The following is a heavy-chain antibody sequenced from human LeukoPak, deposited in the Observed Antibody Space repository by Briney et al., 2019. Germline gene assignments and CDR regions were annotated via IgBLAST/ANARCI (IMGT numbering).Heavy chain of an antibody. J-gene: IGHJ6*03. Sequence: ASVKVSCKASGYTFTGYYMHWVRQAPGQGLEWMGRINPNSGGTNYAQKFQGRVTMTRDTSISTAYMELSRLRSDDTAVYYCARSGWGIDYYYYMDVWGQGTLVTVSS. CDR2: INPNSGGT. V-gene: IGHV1-2*06. D-gene: IGHD3-16*01. CDR1: GYTFTGYY. CDR3: ARSGWGIDYYYYMDV.